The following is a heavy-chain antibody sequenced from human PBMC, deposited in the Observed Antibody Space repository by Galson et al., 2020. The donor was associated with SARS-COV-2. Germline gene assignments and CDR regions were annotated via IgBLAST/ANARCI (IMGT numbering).Heavy chain of an antibody. J-gene: IGHJ4*02. D-gene: IGHD6-19*01. Sequence: GGSLRLSCAASGFTFKSHAMHWVRQAPGKGLEWVAQIFYDGSDKYYVDSVKGRFTISRDDSENTVYLQMNKLRAEDTAVYYCARDGQSSSGWAVDNWGRGTLVTVSS. CDR2: IFYDGSDK. CDR1: GFTFKSHA. CDR3: ARDGQSSSGWAVDN. V-gene: IGHV3-33*01.